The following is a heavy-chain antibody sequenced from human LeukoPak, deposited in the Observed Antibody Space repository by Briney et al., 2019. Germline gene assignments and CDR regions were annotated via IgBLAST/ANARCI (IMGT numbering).Heavy chain of an antibody. Sequence: GGSLRLSCAASGFTFSSYSMNWVRQAPGKGLEWVSYISSSSSTIYYADSVKGRFTISRDNAKNSLYLQMNSLRAEDTAVYYCAREYGDYAYDYWGQGTLVTVSS. CDR1: GFTFSSYS. D-gene: IGHD4-17*01. V-gene: IGHV3-48*01. CDR3: AREYGDYAYDY. CDR2: ISSSSSTI. J-gene: IGHJ4*02.